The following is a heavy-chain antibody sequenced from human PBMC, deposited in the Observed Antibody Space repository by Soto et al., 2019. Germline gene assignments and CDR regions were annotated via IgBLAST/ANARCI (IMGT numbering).Heavy chain of an antibody. CDR1: GFTFSSYA. CDR3: ARDNVGSWHPMDGLPDTGMDV. CDR2: ISYDGSNK. J-gene: IGHJ6*02. Sequence: QVQLVESGGGVVQPGRSLRLSCAASGFTFSSYAMHWVRQAPGKGLEWVAVISYDGSNKYYADSVKGRFTISRDNSKNKLYLQMNSLRAEDTAVYYCARDNVGSWHPMDGLPDTGMDVWGQGTTVTVSS. D-gene: IGHD6-13*01. V-gene: IGHV3-30-3*01.